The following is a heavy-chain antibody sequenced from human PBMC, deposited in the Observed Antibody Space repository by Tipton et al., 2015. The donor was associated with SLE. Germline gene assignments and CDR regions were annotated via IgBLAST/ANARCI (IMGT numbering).Heavy chain of an antibody. CDR2: IDPSDSYT. J-gene: IGHJ4*02. Sequence: QSGAEVKKPGESLRISCKGSGYSFTSYWISWVRQMPGKGLEWMGRIDPSDSYTNYSPSFQGHVAISADKSISTAYLQWSSLKASDTAMYYCARQNTIFGVVASFDYWGQGTLVTVSS. V-gene: IGHV5-10-1*01. D-gene: IGHD3-3*01. CDR3: ARQNTIFGVVASFDY. CDR1: GYSFTSYW.